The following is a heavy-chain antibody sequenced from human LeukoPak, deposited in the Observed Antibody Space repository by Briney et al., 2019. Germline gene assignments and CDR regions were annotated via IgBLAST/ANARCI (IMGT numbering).Heavy chain of an antibody. CDR2: ISSSNNYI. CDR3: ARRSPNYYFDY. CDR1: GFTFSNYN. J-gene: IGHJ4*02. Sequence: GGSLRLSCAASGFTFSNYNMNWVRQAPGKGLEWVSAISSSNNYIYYADSVKGRFTISRDNAKNSLYLQMNSLRAEDTAVYYCARRSPNYYFDYWGQGTPVTVSS. V-gene: IGHV3-21*01.